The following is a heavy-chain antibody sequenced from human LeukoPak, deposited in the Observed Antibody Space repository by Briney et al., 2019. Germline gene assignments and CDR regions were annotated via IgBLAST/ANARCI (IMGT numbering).Heavy chain of an antibody. CDR1: GCTISSSSYY. Sequence: SETLSLNCTVSGCTISSSSYYWGWIRQPPGKGLEWIGSIYYSGSTYYNPSLKSRVTISVDTSKNQFSLKLSSVTAADTAVYYCARADGIATKYYFDYWGQGTLVTVSS. V-gene: IGHV4-39*07. D-gene: IGHD6-13*01. J-gene: IGHJ4*02. CDR3: ARADGIATKYYFDY. CDR2: IYYSGST.